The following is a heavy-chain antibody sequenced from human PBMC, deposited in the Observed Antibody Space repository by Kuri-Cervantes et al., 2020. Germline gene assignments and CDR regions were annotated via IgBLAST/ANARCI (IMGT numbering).Heavy chain of an antibody. CDR1: GFTVSSNY. V-gene: IGHV3-66*01. CDR2: IYSGGST. D-gene: IGHD3-16*01. CDR3: ARDMSPWHVYYYYMDV. Sequence: LSLTCAASGFTVSSNYMSWVRQAPGKGLEWVSVIYSGGSTYYADSVKGRFTISRDNAKNSLYLQMNSLRAEDTAVYYCARDMSPWHVYYYYMDVWGKGTTVTVSS. J-gene: IGHJ6*03.